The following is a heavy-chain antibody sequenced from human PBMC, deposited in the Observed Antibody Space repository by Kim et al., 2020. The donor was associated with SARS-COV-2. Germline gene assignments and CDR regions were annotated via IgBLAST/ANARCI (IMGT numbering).Heavy chain of an antibody. CDR3: VKDRGDSAH. V-gene: IGHV3-23*01. Sequence: GGSKRISCAVSGLTFNNYAMSWVRQAPGKGLEWVSTISGSGTDTYYADSVKGRFTISRDNSKTTLYLQVSSLRADDTAVYYCVKDRGDSAHWGQGALVTVSS. CDR2: ISGSGTDT. J-gene: IGHJ4*02. CDR1: GLTFNNYA. D-gene: IGHD3-10*01.